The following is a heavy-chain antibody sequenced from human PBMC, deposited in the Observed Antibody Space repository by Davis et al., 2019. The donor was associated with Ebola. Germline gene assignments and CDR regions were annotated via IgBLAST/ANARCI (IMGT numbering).Heavy chain of an antibody. CDR3: ARRQGSKFDS. J-gene: IGHJ4*02. CDR1: GGSISNYY. CDR2: IYYSGTT. V-gene: IGHV4-59*13. Sequence: SETLSLTCTLSGGSISNYYWSWIRQPPGKGLEWIGYIYYSGTTNYNPSLKSRVAISLDTSKNQFSLKLNSVTAADTAVYYCARRQGSKFDSWGQGTLVTVSS.